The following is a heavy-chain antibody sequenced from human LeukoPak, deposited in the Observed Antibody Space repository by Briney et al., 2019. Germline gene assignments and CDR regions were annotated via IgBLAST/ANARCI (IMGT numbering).Heavy chain of an antibody. V-gene: IGHV3-48*03. CDR1: GFTFTSYE. CDR2: ISSSGRTM. J-gene: IGHJ6*03. CDR3: ARGGAARRPTSFFYYYYMDV. D-gene: IGHD6-6*01. Sequence: GGSLRLFCAASGFTFTSYEMNWVRQAPGKGLEWISYISSSGRTMYYADSVKGRFSISRDNAKNSLYLQMNSLRAEDTAVYYCARGGAARRPTSFFYYYYMDVWGKGTTVTVSS.